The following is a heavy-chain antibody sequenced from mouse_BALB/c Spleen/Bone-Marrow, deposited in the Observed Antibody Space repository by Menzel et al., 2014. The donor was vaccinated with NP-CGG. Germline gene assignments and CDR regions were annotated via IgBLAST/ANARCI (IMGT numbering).Heavy chain of an antibody. CDR2: INPGSGGT. J-gene: IGHJ4*01. V-gene: IGHV1-54*01. CDR1: GYAFTNYL. Sequence: VQLQQPGAELVRPGTSVKVSCKASGYAFTNYLIEWVKQRPGQGLEWIGVINPGSGGTNYNEKFKAMATLTADKSSSTAYMQLSSLTSDDSAVYFCARCLTGTSAMDYWGQGTSVTVSS. D-gene: IGHD4-1*01. CDR3: ARCLTGTSAMDY.